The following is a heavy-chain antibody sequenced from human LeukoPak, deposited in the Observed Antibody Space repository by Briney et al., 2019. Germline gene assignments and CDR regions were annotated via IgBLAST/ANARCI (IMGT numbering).Heavy chain of an antibody. CDR2: INTNTGNP. CDR1: GYTFTSYG. D-gene: IGHD3-22*01. V-gene: IGHV7-4-1*02. Sequence: ASVKVSCKASGYTFTSYGISWVRQAPGQGLEWMGWINTNTGNPTYAQGFTGRFVFSLDTSVSTAYLQISSLKAEDTAVYYCARVGGYYDSSGYPADVNGCWGQGTLVTVSS. J-gene: IGHJ4*02. CDR3: ARVGGYYDSSGYPADVNGC.